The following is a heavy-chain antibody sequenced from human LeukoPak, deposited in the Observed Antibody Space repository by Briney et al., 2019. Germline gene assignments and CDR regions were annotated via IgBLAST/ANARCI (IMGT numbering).Heavy chain of an antibody. J-gene: IGHJ4*02. D-gene: IGHD5-12*01. V-gene: IGHV1-46*01. CDR3: ARLGRVVAYSGYDWGLFDY. CDR2: INPSGGST. CDR1: GYTFTSYY. Sequence: ASVKVSCKASGYTFTSYYMHWVRQAPGQGLEWMGIINPSGGSTSYAQKFQGRVTMTRDMSTSTVYMELSSLRSEDTAVYYCARLGRVVAYSGYDWGLFDYWGQGTLVTVSS.